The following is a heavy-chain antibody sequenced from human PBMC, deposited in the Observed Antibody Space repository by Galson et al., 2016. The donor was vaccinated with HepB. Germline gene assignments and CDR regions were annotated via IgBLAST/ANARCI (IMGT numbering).Heavy chain of an antibody. Sequence: SVKVSCKVSGSTLSESSIHWVRQTPENGLEWMGGFDPEEGETVYAQKFQDRVTMNEDPSANTAYMELRNLRSDDTAVFYCAVSVGELFDDWGQGTPVIVSS. CDR2: FDPEEGET. J-gene: IGHJ4*02. CDR3: AVSVGELFDD. D-gene: IGHD4-17*01. CDR1: GSTLSESS. V-gene: IGHV1-24*01.